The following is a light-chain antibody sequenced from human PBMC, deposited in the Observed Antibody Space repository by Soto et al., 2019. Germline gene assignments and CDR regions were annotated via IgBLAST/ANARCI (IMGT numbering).Light chain of an antibody. Sequence: EMMMTQSPATLSVSPGERVTLSCTASQSISTNLAWYQQKPGQAPRLLIYGASTRATGIPARFSGSGSGTEFTLTISSLKSEDFAVYYCQQYHNWPPKYTFGQGT. CDR2: GAS. CDR1: QSISTN. J-gene: IGKJ2*01. V-gene: IGKV3-15*01. CDR3: QQYHNWPPKYT.